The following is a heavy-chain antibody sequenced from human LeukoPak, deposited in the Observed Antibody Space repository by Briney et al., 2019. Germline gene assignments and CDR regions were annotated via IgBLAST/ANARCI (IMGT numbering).Heavy chain of an antibody. J-gene: IGHJ4*02. D-gene: IGHD4-23*01. CDR3: ARDRSYVGFDY. CDR2: ISTSSNI. CDR1: GFTFTAYT. V-gene: IGHV3-69-1*01. Sequence: PGGSLRLSCAAAGFTFTAYTINWVRQAPGKGLEWVSSISTSSNIYYADSVKGRFTVSRDNAKNSVYLQTNSLRAEDTAVYYCARDRSYVGFDYWGQGTLVTVSS.